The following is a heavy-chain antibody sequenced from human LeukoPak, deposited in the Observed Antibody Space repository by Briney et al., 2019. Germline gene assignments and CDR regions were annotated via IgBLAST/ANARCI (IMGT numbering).Heavy chain of an antibody. CDR2: ISSNGGST. V-gene: IGHV3-64*01. CDR1: GFTFSSYA. Sequence: GGSLRLSCAASGFTFSSYAMHWVSQAPGKGLEYVSAISSNGGSTYYANSVKGRFTISRDNSKNTLYLQMGSLRAEDMAVYYCARDMYYYDSSGIFDYWGQGTLVTVSS. D-gene: IGHD3-22*01. J-gene: IGHJ4*02. CDR3: ARDMYYYDSSGIFDY.